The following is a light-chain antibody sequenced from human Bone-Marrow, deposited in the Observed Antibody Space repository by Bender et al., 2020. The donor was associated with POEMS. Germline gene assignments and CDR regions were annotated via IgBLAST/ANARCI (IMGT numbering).Light chain of an antibody. Sequence: SYEVTQPPSVSVSPGQTASITCSGDDLGDKYVAWYQQKPGQSPVLVIYQDTKRPSGIPERFSGSNSGNTATLTISGTQAMDEAYYYCQAWDTNAVVFGGGTKLTVL. V-gene: IGLV3-1*01. CDR1: DLGDKY. CDR2: QDT. CDR3: QAWDTNAVV. J-gene: IGLJ2*01.